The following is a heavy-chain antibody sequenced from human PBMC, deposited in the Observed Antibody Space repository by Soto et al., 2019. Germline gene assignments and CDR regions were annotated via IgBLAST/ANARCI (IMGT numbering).Heavy chain of an antibody. V-gene: IGHV4-30-4*01. CDR3: ARVCGGDCYSSRGIDY. CDR1: GGSISSGDHY. CDR2: ISYTGST. D-gene: IGHD2-21*02. Sequence: PSETLSLTCTVSGGSISSGDHYWSWIRQPPGKGLEWIAYISYTGSTYYNPSLKSRVTISVDTSKNQFSLKLSSVTAADTAVYYCARVCGGDCYSSRGIDYWGQGTLVTV. J-gene: IGHJ4*02.